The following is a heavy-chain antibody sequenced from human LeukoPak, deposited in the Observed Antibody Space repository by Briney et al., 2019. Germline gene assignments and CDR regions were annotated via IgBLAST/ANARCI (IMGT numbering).Heavy chain of an antibody. D-gene: IGHD3-3*01. V-gene: IGHV1-69*04. CDR2: IIPILGIA. CDR3: ARASNTYDFWSGYYNDYYYYYGMDV. CDR1: GGTFSSYA. Sequence: SVKVSCKASGGTFSSYAISWVRQAPGQGLEWMGRIIPILGIANYAQKFQGRVTITADKSTSTAYMELSSLRSEDTAVYYRARASNTYDFWSGYYNDYYYYYGMDVWGQGTTVTVSS. J-gene: IGHJ6*02.